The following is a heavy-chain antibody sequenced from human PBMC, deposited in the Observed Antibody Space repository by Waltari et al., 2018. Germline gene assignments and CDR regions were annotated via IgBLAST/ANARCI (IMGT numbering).Heavy chain of an antibody. J-gene: IGHJ5*02. CDR2: IYYSGST. V-gene: IGHV4-59*08. Sequence: QVQLQESGPGLVKPSETLSLTCTVSGGSISSYYWSWIRQPPGKGLEWIGYIYYSGSTNYNPSLKSRVTISVDTSKNQFSLKLSSVTAADTAVYYCARHRYGISSWFDPWGQGTLVTVSS. CDR1: GGSISSYY. D-gene: IGHD5-18*01. CDR3: ARHRYGISSWFDP.